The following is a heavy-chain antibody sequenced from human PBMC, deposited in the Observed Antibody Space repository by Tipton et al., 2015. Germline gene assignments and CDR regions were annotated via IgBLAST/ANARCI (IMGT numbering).Heavy chain of an antibody. Sequence: SLRLSCAASGFTFSSYAMSWVRQAPGKGLEWVSTISGSGSDTYYADSVKGRFTISRDNSKNTLYLQMNSLSADDTAVYYCAKAREMATETTPNDYWGQGTLVTVSS. V-gene: IGHV3-23*01. CDR3: AKAREMATETTPNDY. CDR2: ISGSGSDT. J-gene: IGHJ4*02. CDR1: GFTFSSYA. D-gene: IGHD5-24*01.